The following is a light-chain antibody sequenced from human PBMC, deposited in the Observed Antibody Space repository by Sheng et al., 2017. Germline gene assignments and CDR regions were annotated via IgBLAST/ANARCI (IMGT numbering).Light chain of an antibody. J-gene: IGKJ2*01. CDR3: QHFNTWPLVYT. CDR2: GAS. Sequence: EIVVTQSPATLSVSPGERVILSCTASQSISSNLAWYQQKPGQAPRLLIYGASTRASGIPARFGGSGSGTEFTLTISSLQSEDFAVYYCQHFNTWPLVYTFGRGDQAGDQT. V-gene: IGKV3-15*01. CDR1: QSISSN.